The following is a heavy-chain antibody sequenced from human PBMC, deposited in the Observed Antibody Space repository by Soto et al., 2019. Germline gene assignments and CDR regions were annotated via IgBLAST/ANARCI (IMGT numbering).Heavy chain of an antibody. CDR2: IIASQGNT. CDR3: ARSITMVRGTPLSIDV. V-gene: IGHV1-18*04. Sequence: GAPVKVSCRASGSTYTTYGGSWVRQAPEPGHERMGWIIASQGNTNYAQKLQGRVTMTTDKSTSTAYVELRSLRSDDTAHCNCARSITMVRGTPLSIDVWGQPTTV. D-gene: IGHD3-10*01. CDR1: GSTYTTYG. J-gene: IGHJ6*01.